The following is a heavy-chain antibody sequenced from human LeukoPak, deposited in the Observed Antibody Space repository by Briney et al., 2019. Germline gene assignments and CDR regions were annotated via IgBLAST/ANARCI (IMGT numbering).Heavy chain of an antibody. CDR3: ARDGEGSSGDNYYFDY. CDR2: IIPIFGTA. J-gene: IGHJ4*02. D-gene: IGHD6-19*01. CDR1: GGTFSSYA. Sequence: SVKVSCKASGGTFSSYAIGWVRQAPGQGLEWMGGIIPIFGTANYAQKFQGRVTITADESTSTAYMELSSLRSEDTAVYYCARDGEGSSGDNYYFDYWGQGTLVTVSS. V-gene: IGHV1-69*13.